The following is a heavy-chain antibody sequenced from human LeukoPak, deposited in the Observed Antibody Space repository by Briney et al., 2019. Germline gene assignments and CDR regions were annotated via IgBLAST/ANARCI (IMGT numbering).Heavy chain of an antibody. D-gene: IGHD6-13*01. Sequence: GSLRLSCATSKFNFNKYGLTWVRQAPGKGLEWVSSISSAGTYIYYADSVKGRFTISRDNAKNSLYLQMNSLSAEDTAVYYCARAEATAGTDWYFDLWGRGTLVTASS. J-gene: IGHJ2*01. CDR2: ISSAGTYI. V-gene: IGHV3-21*01. CDR1: KFNFNKYG. CDR3: ARAEATAGTDWYFDL.